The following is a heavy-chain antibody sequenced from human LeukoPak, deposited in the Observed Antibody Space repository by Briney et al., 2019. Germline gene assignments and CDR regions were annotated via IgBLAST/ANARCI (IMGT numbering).Heavy chain of an antibody. Sequence: ASVKVSCKASGYTFSDYYMHWVRQAPGQGLEWMGWINPDSGGTKYAQKFQDRVTMTSDTSISTAYMELSRLRSDDTAVYYCARDHLLFRQPPNWFDPWGQGTLVTVSS. V-gene: IGHV1-2*02. CDR1: GYTFSDYY. CDR2: INPDSGGT. D-gene: IGHD1-14*01. J-gene: IGHJ5*02. CDR3: ARDHLLFRQPPNWFDP.